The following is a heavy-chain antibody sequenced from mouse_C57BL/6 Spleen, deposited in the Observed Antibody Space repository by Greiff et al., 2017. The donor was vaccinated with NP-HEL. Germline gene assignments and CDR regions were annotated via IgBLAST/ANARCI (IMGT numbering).Heavy chain of an antibody. J-gene: IGHJ4*01. CDR1: GFNIKNTY. CDR3: AIYYDYDYYYAMDY. D-gene: IGHD2-4*01. Sequence: DVQLQETVAELVRPGASVKLSCTASGFNIKNTYMHWVKQRPEQGLEWIGRIDPANGNTKYAPKFQGKATITADTSSNTAYLQLSSLTSEDTAIYYCAIYYDYDYYYAMDYWGQGTSVTVSS. CDR2: IDPANGNT. V-gene: IGHV14-3*01.